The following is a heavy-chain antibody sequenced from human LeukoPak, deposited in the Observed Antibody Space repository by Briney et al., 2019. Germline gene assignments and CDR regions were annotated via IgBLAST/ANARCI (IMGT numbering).Heavy chain of an antibody. CDR3: ATGPSRYYFDY. D-gene: IGHD2-15*01. V-gene: IGHV4-59*01. CDR2: KFYSGTT. J-gene: IGHJ4*02. CDR1: GDSISSSY. Sequence: SETLSLTCTVSGDSISSSYWNWIRQSPGKGLEWVGYKFYSGTTNYNPSLKSRVTISVDTSKSQFSLNLNSVTAADTAIYYCATGPSRYYFDYWGQGSLVTVSS.